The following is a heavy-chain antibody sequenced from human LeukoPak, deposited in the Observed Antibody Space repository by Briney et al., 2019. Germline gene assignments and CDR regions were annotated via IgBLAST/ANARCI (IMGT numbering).Heavy chain of an antibody. CDR2: IKSKTDGGTT. CDR3: TTDQYCSSTSCYFFDY. Sequence: GGSLRLSCAASGFTFRNAWMSWVRQAPGKGLEWVGRIKSKTDGGTTDYAAPVKGRFTISRDDSKNTLYLQMNSLKTEDTAVYYCTTDQYCSSTSCYFFDYWGQGTLVTVSS. D-gene: IGHD2-2*01. CDR1: GFTFRNAW. J-gene: IGHJ4*02. V-gene: IGHV3-15*01.